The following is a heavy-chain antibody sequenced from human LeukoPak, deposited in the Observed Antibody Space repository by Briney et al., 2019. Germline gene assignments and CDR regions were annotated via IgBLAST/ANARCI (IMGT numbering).Heavy chain of an antibody. CDR3: AKSNGYGLVDI. Sequence: ETLSLTCAVYGGSFSGYYWSWIRQPPGKGLEWIGEINHSGSTNYSPSLKSRVTISLDTSRNQFSLKLTSVTAADTAVYYCAKSNGYGLVDIWGQGTMVTVSS. CDR2: INHSGST. D-gene: IGHD3-10*01. J-gene: IGHJ3*02. CDR1: GGSFSGYY. V-gene: IGHV4-34*01.